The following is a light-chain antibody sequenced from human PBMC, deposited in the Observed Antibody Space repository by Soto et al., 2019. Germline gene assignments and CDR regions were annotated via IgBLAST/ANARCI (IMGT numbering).Light chain of an antibody. Sequence: QSALTQPPSASGSPGQSVTIFCTGTSSDVGGHNYVSWYQQHPGKAPKLLIYEVIQRPSGVPDRFSGSKSGNTASLTVSGLQAEDEADYYCTSYAGSDNVIFGGGTKLTVL. V-gene: IGLV2-8*01. CDR3: TSYAGSDNVI. CDR2: EVI. CDR1: SSDVGGHNY. J-gene: IGLJ2*01.